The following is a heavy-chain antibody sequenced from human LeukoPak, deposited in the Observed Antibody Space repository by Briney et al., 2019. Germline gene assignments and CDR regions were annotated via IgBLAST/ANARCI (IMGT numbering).Heavy chain of an antibody. Sequence: SVTVSCKASVGTFSSYAISWVRQAPGQGLEWMGGIIPIFGTANYAQKFQGRVTITTDESTSTAYLELSSLRSEDTAVYYCARGVVVVPAAISYYYMDVWGKGTTVTVSS. CDR1: VGTFSSYA. J-gene: IGHJ6*03. D-gene: IGHD2-2*01. V-gene: IGHV1-69*05. CDR2: IIPIFGTA. CDR3: ARGVVVVPAAISYYYMDV.